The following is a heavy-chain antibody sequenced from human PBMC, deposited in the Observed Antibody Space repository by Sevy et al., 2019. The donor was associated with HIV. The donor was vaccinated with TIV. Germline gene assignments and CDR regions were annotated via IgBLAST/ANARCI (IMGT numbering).Heavy chain of an antibody. Sequence: SQTLSLTCAISGDSVSSSSVAWNWIRQSPSRGLEWLGRTYYMSKWCNDYARFVESRIIINPDTSRYQVSLQLSSVTPEDTAVYYCARWDHINKFYDYWGQGILVTVSS. CDR2: TYYMSKWCN. D-gene: IGHD3-10*02. J-gene: IGHJ4*02. V-gene: IGHV6-1*01. CDR1: GDSVSSSSVA. CDR3: ARWDHINKFYDY.